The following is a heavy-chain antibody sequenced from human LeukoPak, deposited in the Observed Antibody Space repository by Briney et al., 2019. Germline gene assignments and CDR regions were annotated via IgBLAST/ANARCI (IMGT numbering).Heavy chain of an antibody. CDR2: IYYSGST. CDR1: GGSISSYY. Sequence: SETLSLTCTVSGGSISSYYWSWIRQPPGKGLEWIGYIYYSGSTNYNPSLKSRVTISVDTSKNQFSLKLSSVTAADTAVYYCARDLRTYGMDVWGQGTTVTVSS. J-gene: IGHJ6*02. V-gene: IGHV4-59*01. CDR3: ARDLRTYGMDV.